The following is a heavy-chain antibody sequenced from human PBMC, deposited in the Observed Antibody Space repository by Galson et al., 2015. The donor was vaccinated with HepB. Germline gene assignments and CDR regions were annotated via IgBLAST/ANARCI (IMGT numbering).Heavy chain of an antibody. J-gene: IGHJ4*02. CDR2: IWYDGSST. D-gene: IGHD3-22*01. Sequence: SLRLSCAASGFTFSSYGMHWVRQAPGKGLEWVAGIWYDGSSTYYGESVKGRFTISRDNFKNTLYLQMNTLRAEDTAVCYCARAQITMMTGYFDSWGQGSLVTVSS. CDR3: ARAQITMMTGYFDS. CDR1: GFTFSSYG. V-gene: IGHV3-33*01.